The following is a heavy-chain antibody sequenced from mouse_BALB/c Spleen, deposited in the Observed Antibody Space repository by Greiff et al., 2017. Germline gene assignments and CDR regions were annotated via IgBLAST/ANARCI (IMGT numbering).Heavy chain of an antibody. Sequence: EVQLVESGGGLVQPGGSRKLSCAASGFTFSSFGMHWVRQAPEKGLEWVAYISSGSSTIYYADTVKGRFTISRDNPKNTLFLQMTSLRSEDTAMYYCARSFYDYDGRDYWGQGTTLTVSS. J-gene: IGHJ2*01. D-gene: IGHD2-4*01. CDR2: ISSGSSTI. CDR3: ARSFYDYDGRDY. V-gene: IGHV5-17*02. CDR1: GFTFSSFG.